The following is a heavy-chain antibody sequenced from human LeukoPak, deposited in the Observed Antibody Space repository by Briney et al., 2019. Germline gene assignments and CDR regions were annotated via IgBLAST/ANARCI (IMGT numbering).Heavy chain of an antibody. V-gene: IGHV3-23*01. CDR2: ISGSGGST. Sequence: GGSLRLSCAASGFTFSSYAMSWVRQAPGKGLEWVSAISGSGGSTYYADSVKGRFTISRDNSKNTLYLQMNSLRAEDTAVYYCAKKPSGAVVLMVYARDWGQGTLVTVSS. CDR3: AKKPSGAVVLMVYARD. J-gene: IGHJ4*02. CDR1: GFTFSSYA. D-gene: IGHD2-8*01.